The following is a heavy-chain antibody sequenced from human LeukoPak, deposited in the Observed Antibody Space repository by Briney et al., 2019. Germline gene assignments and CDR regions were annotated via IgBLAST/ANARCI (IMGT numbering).Heavy chain of an antibody. D-gene: IGHD2-2*01. J-gene: IGHJ4*02. V-gene: IGHV3-7*05. CDR3: ARVIVLVLAASAHFDY. Sequence: GGSLRLSCAASGFTLKDYWMTWVRQAPGRGLEWVANINEDGSLTNYAASVKGRFTISRDNAHNSLYLQMNTLRAEDTALYYCARVIVLVLAASAHFDYWGQGSLVTVSS. CDR1: GFTLKDYW. CDR2: INEDGSLT.